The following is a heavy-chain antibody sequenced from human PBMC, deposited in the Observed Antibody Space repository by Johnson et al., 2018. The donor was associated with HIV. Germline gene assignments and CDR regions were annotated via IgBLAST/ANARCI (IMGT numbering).Heavy chain of an antibody. V-gene: IGHV3-23*04. CDR2: ISGSGGST. Sequence: VQLVESGGGVVQPGGSLRLSCAASGFTFSSYAMSWVRQAPGKGLEWVSAISGSGGSTYYADSVKGRFTISRDNSKNTLYLQMNSLRAEDTAVYYCAKEMRGVAAAGKRGSSAFDIWGQGTMVTVSS. CDR3: AKEMRGVAAAGKRGSSAFDI. CDR1: GFTFSSYA. D-gene: IGHD6-13*01. J-gene: IGHJ3*02.